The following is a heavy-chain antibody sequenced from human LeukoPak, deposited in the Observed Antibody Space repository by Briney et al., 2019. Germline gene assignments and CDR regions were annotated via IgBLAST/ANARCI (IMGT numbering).Heavy chain of an antibody. CDR2: INHSGST. V-gene: IGHV4-38-2*02. CDR3: ARGRERIDY. D-gene: IGHD1-1*01. CDR1: GYSISSGYY. J-gene: IGHJ4*02. Sequence: SETLSLTCTVSGYSISSGYYWGWIRQPPGKGLEWIGEINHSGSTNYNPSLKSRVTISVDTSRNQFSLKLSSVTAADTAVYYCARGRERIDYWGLGTLVTVSS.